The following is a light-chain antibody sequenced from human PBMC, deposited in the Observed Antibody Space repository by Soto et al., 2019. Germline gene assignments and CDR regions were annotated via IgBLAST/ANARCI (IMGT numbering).Light chain of an antibody. Sequence: DIQMTQSPSTLSASVGDRVTITCRASQSISSWLAWYQQKPGKAPKLLIYKASSLESGVPSRFSGSGSGTKFTLTIISLQPDDFATYYCQQYNSYSTFGQGTKVEIK. V-gene: IGKV1-5*03. CDR2: KAS. J-gene: IGKJ1*01. CDR3: QQYNSYST. CDR1: QSISSW.